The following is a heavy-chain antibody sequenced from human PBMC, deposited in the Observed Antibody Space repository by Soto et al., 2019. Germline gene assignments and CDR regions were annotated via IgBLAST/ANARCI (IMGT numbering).Heavy chain of an antibody. D-gene: IGHD4-17*01. CDR3: ARGIKYGDYSRWFDP. V-gene: IGHV1-69*13. J-gene: IGHJ5*02. CDR2: IIPIFGTA. Sequence: SVKVSWKASGGTFSSYAISWVRQAPGQGLEWMGGIIPIFGTATYAQKFQGRVTISADESTSTAYMELSSLRSEDTAVYYCARGIKYGDYSRWFDPWGPGTLVTVPQ. CDR1: GGTFSSYA.